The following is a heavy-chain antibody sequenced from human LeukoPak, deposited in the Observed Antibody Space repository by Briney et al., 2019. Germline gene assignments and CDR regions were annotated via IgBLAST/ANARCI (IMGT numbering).Heavy chain of an antibody. CDR1: GYRFTSFW. Sequence: GEPWRTSGKGSGYRFTSFWFSGLGKMPGKGLEWMGRIDTSDYYTNYSPAFQGHVTISADKSISTAYLQWSSLKASDTAMYYCARLVGGVGARRRAFDIWGQGTMVTVSS. CDR3: ARLVGGVGARRRAFDI. V-gene: IGHV5-10-1*01. D-gene: IGHD1-26*01. J-gene: IGHJ3*02. CDR2: IDTSDYYT.